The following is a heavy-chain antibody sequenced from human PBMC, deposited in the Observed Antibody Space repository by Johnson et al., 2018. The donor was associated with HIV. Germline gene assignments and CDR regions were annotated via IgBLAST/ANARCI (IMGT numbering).Heavy chain of an antibody. D-gene: IGHD2-15*01. J-gene: IGHJ3*02. CDR3: AKDAYCSGGRCYGFGAFDI. Sequence: MQLVESGGRLVQPGGSLILSCAASGFTFSSYAMSWVRTVPGKGLEWVSTIFGSGGSTYYPESVKGRFTISRDNSKNTVYRQMNSLRAEETAVFYCAKDAYCSGGRCYGFGAFDIWGQGTMVTVSS. CDR2: IFGSGGST. V-gene: IGHV3-23*04. CDR1: GFTFSSYA.